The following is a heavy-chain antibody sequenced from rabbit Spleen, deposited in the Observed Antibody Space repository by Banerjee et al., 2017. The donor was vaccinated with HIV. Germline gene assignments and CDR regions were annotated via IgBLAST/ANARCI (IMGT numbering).Heavy chain of an antibody. J-gene: IGHJ4*01. Sequence: QEQLEESGGGLVKPEGSLTLTCTASGFSFSSGYYMCWVRQAPGKGLEWIACISTGNGNTYYASWAKGRFTISKTSSTTVTLQMTSLTAADTATYFCARGYNSGDYAFNLWGQGTLVTVS. D-gene: IGHD1-1*01. CDR3: ARGYNSGDYAFNL. CDR2: ISTGNGNT. CDR1: GFSFSSGYY. V-gene: IGHV1S45*01.